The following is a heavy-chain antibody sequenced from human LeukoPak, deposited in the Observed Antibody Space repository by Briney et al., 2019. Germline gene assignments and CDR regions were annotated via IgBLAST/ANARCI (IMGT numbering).Heavy chain of an antibody. CDR2: INSGGSST. CDR3: ARDKVSNYVFDY. CDR1: GFTFSSYW. V-gene: IGHV3-74*01. J-gene: IGHJ4*02. Sequence: GGSQRLSCAASGFTFSSYWMHWVRQAPGKGLVWVSHINSGGSSTSYADAVKGRFTISRDNAKNTLYLQMNSLRAEDTAVYYCARDKVSNYVFDYWGQGTLVTVSS. D-gene: IGHD4-11*01.